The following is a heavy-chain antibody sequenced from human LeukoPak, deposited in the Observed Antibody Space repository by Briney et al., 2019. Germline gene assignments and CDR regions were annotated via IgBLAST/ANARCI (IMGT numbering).Heavy chain of an antibody. CDR2: LRYNRITA. J-gene: IGHJ4*02. CDR1: GLALSEYG. D-gene: IGHD2-8*01. Sequence: GGSLRLSCAASGLALSEYGMNWVRQAPGRGPEWVSFLRYNRITAYYPDSVKGRFTTSRDNSKNTLYLQMTTLRVEDTATYYCARLYLNTGFAYWGRGTRVTVSS. CDR3: ARLYLNTGFAY. V-gene: IGHV3-30*02.